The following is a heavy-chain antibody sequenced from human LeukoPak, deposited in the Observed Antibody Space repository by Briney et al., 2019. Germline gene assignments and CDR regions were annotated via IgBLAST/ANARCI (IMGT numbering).Heavy chain of an antibody. CDR2: ISAGGSRT. D-gene: IGHD3-9*01. Sequence: GGSLRLSCEASGFAFRNYAMAWVRQSPGKGLEWVSGISAGGSRTYYSESVKGRFTISRDNSKNTLYLQMNSLRVEDTALYYCARGSTHYDVLTGYHYYFDYWGQGTLVTVSS. CDR1: GFAFRNYA. V-gene: IGHV3-23*01. CDR3: ARGSTHYDVLTGYHYYFDY. J-gene: IGHJ4*02.